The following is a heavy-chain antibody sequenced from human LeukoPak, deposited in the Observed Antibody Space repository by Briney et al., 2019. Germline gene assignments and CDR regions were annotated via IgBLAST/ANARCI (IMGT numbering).Heavy chain of an antibody. CDR2: ISGSGGST. J-gene: IGHJ4*02. CDR3: AKTSLRYFDWEPYDY. D-gene: IGHD3-9*01. CDR1: GFTFNNYI. Sequence: GGSLRLSCAASGFTFNNYIMNWVRQAPGKWLEWVSAISGSGGSTYYADSVKGRFTISRDNSKNTLYLQMNSLRAEDTAVYYCAKTSLRYFDWEPYDYWGQGTLVTVSS. V-gene: IGHV3-23*01.